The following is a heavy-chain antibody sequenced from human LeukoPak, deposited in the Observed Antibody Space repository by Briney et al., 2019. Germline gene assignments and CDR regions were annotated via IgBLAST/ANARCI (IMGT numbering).Heavy chain of an antibody. D-gene: IGHD3-22*01. V-gene: IGHV3-7*01. CDR2: IKQDGSEK. Sequence: GGSLRLSCAASGFTFRMSWVRQAPGKGLEWVANIKQDGSEKYYVDSVKGRFTISRDNAKNSLYLHMDNLRAEDTAVYYCAGYRGAMIVVNYFDYWGQGTLVTVSS. CDR3: AGYRGAMIVVNYFDY. J-gene: IGHJ4*02. CDR1: GFTFR.